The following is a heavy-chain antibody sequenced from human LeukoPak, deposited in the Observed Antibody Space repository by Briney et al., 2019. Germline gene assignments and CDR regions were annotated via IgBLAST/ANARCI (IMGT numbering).Heavy chain of an antibody. Sequence: GSLRLSCAASGFTFSDYYMSWIRQAPGKGLEWVSYISSSSSYTNYADSVKGRFTISRDNAKNSLYLQMNSLRAEDMAVYYCARVGGELSPNYYYYYGMDVWGKGTTVTVSS. CDR1: GFTFSDYY. J-gene: IGHJ6*04. CDR3: ARVGGELSPNYYYYYGMDV. CDR2: ISSSSSYT. D-gene: IGHD3-10*01. V-gene: IGHV3-11*06.